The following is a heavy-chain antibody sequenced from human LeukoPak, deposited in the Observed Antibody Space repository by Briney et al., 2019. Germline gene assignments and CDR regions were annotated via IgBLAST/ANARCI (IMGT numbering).Heavy chain of an antibody. CDR3: AKDFVYPLGHYFDY. Sequence: PGGSLRLSRAASGFTFSSYGMHWVRQAPGKGLEWVAFIRYDGSNKYYADSVKGRFTISRDNSKNTLYLQMNSLRAEDTAVYYCAKDFVYPLGHYFDYWGQGTLVTVSS. V-gene: IGHV3-30*02. D-gene: IGHD5/OR15-5a*01. CDR1: GFTFSSYG. J-gene: IGHJ4*02. CDR2: IRYDGSNK.